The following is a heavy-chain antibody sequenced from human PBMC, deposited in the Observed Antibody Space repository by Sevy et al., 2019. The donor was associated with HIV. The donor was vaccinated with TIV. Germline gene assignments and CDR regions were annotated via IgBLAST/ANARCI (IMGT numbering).Heavy chain of an antibody. CDR1: GFTFNTYA. D-gene: IGHD3-22*01. V-gene: IGHV3-23*01. CDR3: AKSLYDSTGYYPVLDY. J-gene: IGHJ4*02. CDR2: ISNGGERT. Sequence: GGSLRLSCEASGFTFNTYAMNWVRQAPWKGLEWVSGISNGGERTDYTDSVKGRVTISRDNFKNTLFLQLNSLRADDTAVYYCAKSLYDSTGYYPVLDYWGQGTPVTVSS.